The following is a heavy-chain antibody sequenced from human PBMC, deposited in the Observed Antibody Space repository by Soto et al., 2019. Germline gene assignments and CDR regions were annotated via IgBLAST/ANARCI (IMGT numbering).Heavy chain of an antibody. CDR2: IIPIFGTA. V-gene: IGHV1-69*13. J-gene: IGHJ4*02. Sequence: SVKVSCKASGGTFSSYAISWVRQAPGQGLEWMGGIIPIFGTANYAQKFQGRVTITADESTSTAYMELSSLRSEDTAVYYCAMKGYSGYDYDSSGYYYVSFDYWGQGTLVTVSS. CDR1: GGTFSSYA. CDR3: AMKGYSGYDYDSSGYYYVSFDY. D-gene: IGHD3-22*01.